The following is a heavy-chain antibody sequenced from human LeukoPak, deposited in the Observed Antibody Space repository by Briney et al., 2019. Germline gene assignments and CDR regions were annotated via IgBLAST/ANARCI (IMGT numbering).Heavy chain of an antibody. J-gene: IGHJ4*02. V-gene: IGHV4-34*01. Sequence: PSETLSLTCTVSGGSISSYYWSWIRQPPGKGLEWIGEINHSGSTNYNPSLKSRVTISVDTSKNQFSLKLSSVTAADTAVYYCARARIVGATLDYWGQGTLVTVSS. D-gene: IGHD1-26*01. CDR1: GGSISSYY. CDR2: INHSGST. CDR3: ARARIVGATLDY.